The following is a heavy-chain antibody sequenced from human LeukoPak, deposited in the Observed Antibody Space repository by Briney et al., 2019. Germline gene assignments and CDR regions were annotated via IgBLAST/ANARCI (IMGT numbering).Heavy chain of an antibody. CDR3: ASPVYSGSYPPDY. CDR2: ISSSSSTI. Sequence: PGGSLRLSCAASGFTFSSYSMNWVRQAPGKGLECISYISSSSSTIYYADSVKGRFTISRDNAKNPLYLQMNSLRAEDTAVYYCASPVYSGSYPPDYWGQGTLVTVSS. V-gene: IGHV3-48*01. CDR1: GFTFSSYS. J-gene: IGHJ4*02. D-gene: IGHD1-26*01.